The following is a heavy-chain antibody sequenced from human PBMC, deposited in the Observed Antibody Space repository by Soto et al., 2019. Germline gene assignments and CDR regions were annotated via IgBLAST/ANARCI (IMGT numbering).Heavy chain of an antibody. Sequence: QVQLVQSGAEVQKPGASVKVSCKASGYTFTRYDINWVRPATGQGLEWMGWMNRHSGNTAYAQQFQGRVTMTRNTSISTAYMELSSLRSEYTAVYYCARGPTKSIAADGPRRFWFDFWVKGTPVTVSS. CDR1: GYTFTRYD. CDR3: ARGPTKSIAADGPRRFWFDF. J-gene: IGHJ5*01. V-gene: IGHV1-8*01. D-gene: IGHD6-25*01. CDR2: MNRHSGNT.